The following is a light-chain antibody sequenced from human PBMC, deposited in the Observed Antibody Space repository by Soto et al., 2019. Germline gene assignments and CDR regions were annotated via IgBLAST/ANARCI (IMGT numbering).Light chain of an antibody. J-gene: IGLJ1*01. V-gene: IGLV2-14*01. Sequence: QSALTQPAFVSGSPGQSITISCTGTSSDVGGYNYVSWYQHPPGKAPKLMISEVSNRPSGVSIRFSGSKSGNTASLTISGLQAEDEADYYCSSYTSTSTRVFGTGTQLTVL. CDR2: EVS. CDR3: SSYTSTSTRV. CDR1: SSDVGGYNY.